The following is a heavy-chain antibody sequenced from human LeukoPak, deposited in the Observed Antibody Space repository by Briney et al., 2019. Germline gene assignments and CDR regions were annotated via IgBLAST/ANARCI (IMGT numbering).Heavy chain of an antibody. CDR3: ANGGQWLVHGPFDY. CDR2: ISGRGGST. J-gene: IGHJ4*02. V-gene: IGHV3-23*01. CDR1: GFTFSSYA. D-gene: IGHD6-19*01. Sequence: PGGSLRLSCAASGFTFSSYAMSWVRQAPGKGLEWVSAISGRGGSTYYADSVKGRFTISRDNSKNTLYLQMNSLRAEDTAVYYCANGGQWLVHGPFDYWGQGTLVTVSS.